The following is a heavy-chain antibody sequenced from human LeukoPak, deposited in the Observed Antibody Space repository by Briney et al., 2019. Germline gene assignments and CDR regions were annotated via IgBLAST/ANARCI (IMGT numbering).Heavy chain of an antibody. Sequence: PGGSLRLSCAASGFTASSNYMSWVRQAPGKGLEWVSVIYSGGGTYYADSVKGRFTISRDNSKNTLYLQMNSLRAEDTAVYYCARGGHYYDSSGYYVFDYWGQGTLVTVSS. V-gene: IGHV3-66*01. CDR3: ARGGHYYDSSGYYVFDY. CDR1: GFTASSNY. CDR2: IYSGGGT. J-gene: IGHJ4*02. D-gene: IGHD3-22*01.